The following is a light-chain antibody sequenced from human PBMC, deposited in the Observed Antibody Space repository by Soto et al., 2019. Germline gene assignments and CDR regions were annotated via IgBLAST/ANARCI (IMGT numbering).Light chain of an antibody. CDR2: GAS. Sequence: EILLTQSPGTRSLSPGERATLSCRASQSVSSSSLAWYQQKPGQAPRFLIYGASTRATGIPDRFSGTGSGTDFTLTISRLEPEDFAVYYCQQYGTSPTTFGQGTKVDIK. CDR1: QSVSSSS. V-gene: IGKV3-20*01. J-gene: IGKJ1*01. CDR3: QQYGTSPTT.